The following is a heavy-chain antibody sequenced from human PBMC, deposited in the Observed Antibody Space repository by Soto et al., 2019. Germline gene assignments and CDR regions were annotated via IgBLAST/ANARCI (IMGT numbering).Heavy chain of an antibody. CDR1: GFTFSSYA. J-gene: IGHJ4*02. Sequence: PGGSLRLSCAASGFTFSSYAMSWVRQAPGKGLEWVSYISSSSSTIYYADSVKGRFTISRDNAKNSPYLQMNSLRAEDTAVYYCARWENLYCSGGSCYGAYSAYWGKGTLVTVSS. CDR3: ARWENLYCSGGSCYGAYSAY. CDR2: ISSSSSTI. D-gene: IGHD2-15*01. V-gene: IGHV3-48*01.